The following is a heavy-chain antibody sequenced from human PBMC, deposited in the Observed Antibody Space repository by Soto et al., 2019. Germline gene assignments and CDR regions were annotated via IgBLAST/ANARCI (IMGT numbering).Heavy chain of an antibody. Sequence: SETLSLTCTVSCGSISSYYWSWIRQPPGKGLEWIGYIYYSGSTNYNPSLKSRVTISVDTSKNQFSLKLSSVTAADTAVYYCAREGGGSTYYYGSGSYYRNNYYYYYMDVWGKGTTVTVSS. D-gene: IGHD3-10*01. J-gene: IGHJ6*03. CDR2: IYYSGST. CDR1: CGSISSYY. CDR3: AREGGGSTYYYGSGSYYRNNYYYYYMDV. V-gene: IGHV4-59*12.